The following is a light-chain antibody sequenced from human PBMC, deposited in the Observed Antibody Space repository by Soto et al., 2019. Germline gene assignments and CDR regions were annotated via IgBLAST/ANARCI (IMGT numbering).Light chain of an antibody. Sequence: DIVMTQSPGALAVSLGERATNNCKSSQSVLYSSNNKNYLAWYQQKPGQPPKLLIYWASTRESGVPDRFSGSGSGTDLTLTISSLQAEDVAVYYCQQYYSTPWTFGQGTKVEIK. V-gene: IGKV4-1*01. J-gene: IGKJ1*01. CDR3: QQYYSTPWT. CDR2: WAS. CDR1: QSVLYSSNNKNY.